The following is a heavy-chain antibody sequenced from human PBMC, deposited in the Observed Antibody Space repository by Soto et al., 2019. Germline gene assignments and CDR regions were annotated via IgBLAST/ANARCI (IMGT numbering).Heavy chain of an antibody. D-gene: IGHD1-7*01. J-gene: IGHJ4*02. V-gene: IGHV1-69*13. CDR2: IIPIFGTA. Sequence: SVKVSCKASGGTFSSYAISWVRQAPGQGLEWMGGIIPIFGTANYAQKFQGRVTITADESTSTAYMELSSLRSEDTAVYYCARVTPSLLRRFLPNWNYHWGQGTLVTVSS. CDR1: GGTFSSYA. CDR3: ARVTPSLLRRFLPNWNYH.